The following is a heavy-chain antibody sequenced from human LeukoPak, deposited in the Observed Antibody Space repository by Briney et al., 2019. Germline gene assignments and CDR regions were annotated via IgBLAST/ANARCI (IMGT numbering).Heavy chain of an antibody. CDR2: INPNSDDT. V-gene: IGHV1-2*02. J-gene: IGHJ1*01. CDR1: GYTFTGYY. Sequence: ASVKVSCKTSGYTFTGYYVHWVRQAPGQGLEWMGWINPNSDDTNYALKFQGRVTMTRDTSISTAYMELSRLRSDDTAVYFCARAAIEGPTTGGTIYFQHWGQGTLVTVSS. CDR3: ARAAIEGPTTGGTIYFQH. D-gene: IGHD1-26*01.